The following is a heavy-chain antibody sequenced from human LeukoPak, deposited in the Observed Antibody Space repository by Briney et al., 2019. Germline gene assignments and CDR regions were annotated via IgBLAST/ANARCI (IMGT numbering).Heavy chain of an antibody. Sequence: PGWSLRLSCAASGFSFNTYEMTWVRQAPGKGLDCISYINSSGSATFYADSVKGRFTISRDNAKNSLYLQLNSLRAEDTAVYYCARHTPPEYALISIYPNDRQGLDVWGQGTTVTVSS. CDR1: GFSFNTYE. J-gene: IGHJ6*02. V-gene: IGHV3-48*03. CDR3: ARHTPPEYALISIYPNDRQGLDV. D-gene: IGHD2-8*01. CDR2: INSSGSAT.